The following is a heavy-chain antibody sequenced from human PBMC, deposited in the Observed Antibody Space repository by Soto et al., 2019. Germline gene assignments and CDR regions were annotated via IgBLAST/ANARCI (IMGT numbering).Heavy chain of an antibody. J-gene: IGHJ4*02. D-gene: IGHD5-18*01. Sequence: GSLAVYSQLSGCTLTSYDINWVREAAGQGLEWMGWMKPNSGNTGYAQKFQGRGTSTRNTSISTAYMELSSLRSEDTAVYYWGRGRVSSYVYWVQGTLVSV. CDR1: GCTLTSYD. CDR2: MKPNSGNT. CDR3: GRGRVSSYVY. V-gene: IGHV1-8*01.